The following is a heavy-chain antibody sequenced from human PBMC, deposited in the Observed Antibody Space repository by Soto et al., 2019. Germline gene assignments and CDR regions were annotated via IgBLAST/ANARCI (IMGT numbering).Heavy chain of an antibody. CDR2: TYYRSKWYN. J-gene: IGHJ3*02. CDR1: GDSVSSNSAA. Sequence: SQTLSLTCAISGDSVSSNSAAWNWIRQSPSRGLEWLGRTYYRSKWYNDYAVSVKSRITINPDTSKNQFSLQLNSVTPEDTAVYYCARSRALPYCSGGSCYSLAFDIWGQGTMVTVSS. D-gene: IGHD2-15*01. CDR3: ARSRALPYCSGGSCYSLAFDI. V-gene: IGHV6-1*01.